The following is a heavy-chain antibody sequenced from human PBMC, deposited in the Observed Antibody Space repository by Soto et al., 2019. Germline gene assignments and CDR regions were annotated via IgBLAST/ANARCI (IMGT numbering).Heavy chain of an antibody. CDR1: GYTFTSYG. CDR2: ISAYNGNT. J-gene: IGHJ4*02. CDR3: ARGGDPEIREDLDY. V-gene: IGHV1-18*01. D-gene: IGHD2-21*01. Sequence: GASVKVSCEASGYTFTSYGISCVRQAPGQGLEWMGWISAYNGNTNYAQKLQGRVTMTTDTSTSTAYMELRSLRSDDTAAYYCARGGDPEIREDLDYWGQGTLVTVSS.